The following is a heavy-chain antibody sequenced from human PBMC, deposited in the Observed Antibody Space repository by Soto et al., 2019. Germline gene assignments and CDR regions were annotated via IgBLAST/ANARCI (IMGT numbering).Heavy chain of an antibody. CDR1: GGSISSGGYS. J-gene: IGHJ5*02. Sequence: QLQLQESGSGLVKPSQTLSLTCAVAGGSISSGGYSWSWIRKPPGKGLEWIGYIYHSGSTYYHPSLKSRVTISVARSKNQFYLKLSYVTAADTAFYYWARVPAPWGQGTLVPVSS. CDR3: ARVPAP. CDR2: IYHSGST. V-gene: IGHV4-30-2*01.